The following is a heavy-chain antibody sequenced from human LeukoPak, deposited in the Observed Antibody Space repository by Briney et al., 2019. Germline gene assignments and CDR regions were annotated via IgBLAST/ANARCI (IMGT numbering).Heavy chain of an antibody. CDR1: GFTFSDYY. V-gene: IGHV3-11*01. J-gene: IGHJ4*02. Sequence: GGSLRLSCAASGFTFSDYYMSWIRQAPGKGLEWVSYISSSSSTIYYADSVKGRFTVSRDNAKNSLYLQMNSLRAEDTAVYYCAREAYDFWSGYYGLDYWGQGTLVTVSS. CDR3: AREAYDFWSGYYGLDY. CDR2: ISSSSSTI. D-gene: IGHD3-3*01.